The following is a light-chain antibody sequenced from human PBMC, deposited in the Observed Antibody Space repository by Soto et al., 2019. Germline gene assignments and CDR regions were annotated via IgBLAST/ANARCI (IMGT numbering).Light chain of an antibody. CDR3: QQYDKSPLT. CDR1: QTVRNNY. Sequence: EIVLTQSPGTLSLSPGERATLSCRASQTVRNNYLAWYQQKPGQAPRLLIYGASNRATGIPDRFSGSGSGTDFTLTIRRLEPEDFAVYFCQQYDKSPLTFGPGTKVDIK. V-gene: IGKV3-20*01. J-gene: IGKJ3*01. CDR2: GAS.